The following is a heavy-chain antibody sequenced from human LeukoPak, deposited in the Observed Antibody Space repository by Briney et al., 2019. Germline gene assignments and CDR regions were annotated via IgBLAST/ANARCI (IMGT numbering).Heavy chain of an antibody. D-gene: IGHD5-18*01. Sequence: GESLKISCKASGYSFTSYWIGWVRQMPGKGLEWMGIIDPSDSETRYTPSFQGQVTISVDKSLTTADLQWNSLKASDTAMYYCARQTAMGRSGDHWGQGTLVIVSS. CDR3: ARQTAMGRSGDH. CDR1: GYSFTSYW. V-gene: IGHV5-51*01. CDR2: IDPSDSET. J-gene: IGHJ4*02.